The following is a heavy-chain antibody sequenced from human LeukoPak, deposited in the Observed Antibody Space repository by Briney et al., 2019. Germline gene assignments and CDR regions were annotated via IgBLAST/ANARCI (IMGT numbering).Heavy chain of an antibody. V-gene: IGHV3-9*01. CDR2: FSWNSGTI. J-gene: IGHJ4*02. CDR1: GFTFDDYA. Sequence: PGGSLRLSCAASGFTFDDYAMHWVRQAPGKGLEWVSGFSWNSGTIGYADSVKGRFTISRDNAKNSLYLQMNSLRAEDTALYYCAKGGLASGSYYMAPDYWGQGTLVTVSS. CDR3: AKGGLASGSYYMAPDY. D-gene: IGHD3-10*01.